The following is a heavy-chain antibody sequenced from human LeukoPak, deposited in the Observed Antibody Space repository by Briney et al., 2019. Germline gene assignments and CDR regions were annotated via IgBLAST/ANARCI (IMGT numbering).Heavy chain of an antibody. Sequence: GGSLRLSCAASGFTLSSHAMSWVRQAPRKGLEWVSSLSGSGGTTYHADSVKGRFGISRDNSKNTLYLQLNSLRAEDTAVYYCAKGGSTSRVTTSRVVFGYYYYLDVWGKGTPVTVSS. CDR3: AKGGSTSRVTTSRVVFGYYYYLDV. J-gene: IGHJ6*03. V-gene: IGHV3-23*01. CDR1: GFTLSSHA. CDR2: LSGSGGTT. D-gene: IGHD4-17*01.